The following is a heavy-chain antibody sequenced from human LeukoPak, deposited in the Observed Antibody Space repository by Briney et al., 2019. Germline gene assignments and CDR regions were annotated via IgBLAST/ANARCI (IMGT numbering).Heavy chain of an antibody. CDR1: GYTFTSYG. CDR2: ISAYNGNT. CDR3: ALTSGYCSSTSCYRVCFDP. J-gene: IGHJ5*02. V-gene: IGHV1-18*01. D-gene: IGHD2-2*01. Sequence: GASVKVSCKASGYTFTSYGISWVRQAPGQGLEWMGWISAYNGNTNYAQKLQGRVTMTTDTSTSTAYMELRSLRSDDTAVYYCALTSGYCSSTSCYRVCFDPWGQGTLVTVSS.